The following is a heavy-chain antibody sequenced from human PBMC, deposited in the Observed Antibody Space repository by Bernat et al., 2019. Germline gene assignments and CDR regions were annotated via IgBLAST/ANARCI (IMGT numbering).Heavy chain of an antibody. CDR3: ARGIRVLNADTVTSYP. CDR2: ISSSGSTI. V-gene: IGHV3-48*03. Sequence: EVQLVESGGGLVQPGGSLRLSCAASGFTFSSYEMNWVRQAPGKGLEWVSYISSSGSTIYYADSVKGRFTISRDNAKNSLYLQMNSLRAEDTAVYYCARGIRVLNADTVTSYPWGQGTLVTVSS. J-gene: IGHJ5*02. D-gene: IGHD4-17*01. CDR1: GFTFSSYE.